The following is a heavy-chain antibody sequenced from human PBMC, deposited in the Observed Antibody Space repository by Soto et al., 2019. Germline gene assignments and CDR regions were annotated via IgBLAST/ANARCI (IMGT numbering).Heavy chain of an antibody. CDR1: GGSISSSSYY. V-gene: IGHV4-39*02. D-gene: IGHD2-8*01. CDR3: ARDLVLMVYAIGVGGAFDI. Sequence: SETLSLTCTVSGGSISSSSYYWGWIRQPPGKGLEWIGSIYYSGSTYYNPSLKSRVTISVDTSKNQFSLKLSSVTAADTAVYYCARDLVLMVYAIGVGGAFDIWGQGTMVTVSS. J-gene: IGHJ3*02. CDR2: IYYSGST.